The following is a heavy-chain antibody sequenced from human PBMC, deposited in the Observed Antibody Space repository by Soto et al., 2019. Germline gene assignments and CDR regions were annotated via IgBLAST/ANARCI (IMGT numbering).Heavy chain of an antibody. J-gene: IGHJ4*02. Sequence: ESGGGVVQPGRSLRLSCAASGFTFSSYAMHWVRQAPGKGLEWVAVISYDGSNKYYADSVKGRFTISRDNSKNTLYLQMNSLRAEDTAVYYCARTTDSGSYWTFDYWGQGTLVTVSS. D-gene: IGHD1-26*01. CDR3: ARTTDSGSYWTFDY. CDR1: GFTFSSYA. CDR2: ISYDGSNK. V-gene: IGHV3-30-3*01.